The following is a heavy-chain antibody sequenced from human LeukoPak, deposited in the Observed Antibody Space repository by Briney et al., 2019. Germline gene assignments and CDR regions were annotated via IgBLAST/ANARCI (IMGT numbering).Heavy chain of an antibody. CDR3: ARGDMPATAILRPHYFDY. CDR1: GGSISNYY. D-gene: IGHD2-2*02. Sequence: PSETLSLTCTVYGGSISNYYWNWIRQPPGKGLEWIGYIYYSGTTKYNPSLQSRVTISVDTSKNQFSLKLSSVTAADTAVYYCARGDMPATAILRPHYFDYWGQGTLVTVSS. V-gene: IGHV4-59*12. J-gene: IGHJ4*02. CDR2: IYYSGTT.